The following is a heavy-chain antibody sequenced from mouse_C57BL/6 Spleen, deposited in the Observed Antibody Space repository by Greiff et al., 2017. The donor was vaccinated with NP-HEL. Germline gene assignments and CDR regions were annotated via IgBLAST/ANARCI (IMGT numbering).Heavy chain of an antibody. D-gene: IGHD1-1*01. CDR1: GFTFSDYG. CDR3: ARGYYGSSSWYCDV. J-gene: IGHJ1*03. V-gene: IGHV5-17*01. Sequence: EVKLVESGGGLVKPGGSLKLSCAASGFTFSDYGMHWVRQAPEKGLEWVAYISSGSSTIYYADTVKGRFTISRDNAKNTLFLQMTSLRSEDTAMYYCARGYYGSSSWYCDVWGTGTTVTVSS. CDR2: ISSGSSTI.